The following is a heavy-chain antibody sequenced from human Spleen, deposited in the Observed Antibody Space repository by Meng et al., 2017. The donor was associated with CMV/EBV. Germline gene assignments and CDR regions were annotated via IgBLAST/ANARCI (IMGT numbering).Heavy chain of an antibody. V-gene: IGHV1-2*02. CDR2: INPNSGGT. Sequence: ASVKVSCKASGYTFTGYYMHWVRQAPGQGLEWMGWINPNSGGTNYAQKFQGRVTMTRDTSISTAYMELSRLRSDDTAVYYCAREAEHSSYATRPSRWFVAWGQGTLVTVSS. D-gene: IGHD6-13*01. J-gene: IGHJ5*02. CDR1: GYTFTGYY. CDR3: AREAEHSSYATRPSRWFVA.